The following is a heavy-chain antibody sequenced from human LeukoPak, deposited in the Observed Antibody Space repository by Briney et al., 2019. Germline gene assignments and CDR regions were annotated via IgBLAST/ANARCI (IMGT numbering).Heavy chain of an antibody. CDR1: GFVFSSHG. Sequence: PGGSLRLSCAASGFVFSSHGMHWVRQAPGKGLEWVAFIPHDGNNKYYADSMKGRFTISRDNSKNTLYLQMNSLRAGDTAVYYCSGSRDASLDYWGQGTLVTVSS. J-gene: IGHJ4*02. V-gene: IGHV3-30*02. CDR2: IPHDGNNK. CDR3: SGSRDASLDY. D-gene: IGHD1-26*01.